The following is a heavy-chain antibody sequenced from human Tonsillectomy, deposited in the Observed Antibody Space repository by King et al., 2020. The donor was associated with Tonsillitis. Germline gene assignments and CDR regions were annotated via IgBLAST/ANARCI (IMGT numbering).Heavy chain of an antibody. J-gene: IGHJ3*02. CDR1: GGSISSSTFY. D-gene: IGHD3-22*01. Sequence: QLQESGPGLVKPSETLSLTCTVSGGSISSSTFYWGWIRQPPGKGLEWIGSIYYTGSTYYNPSLKSRVTISVDTSNNQISLKLRSVIAADTAVYYWAAHNPLKTDVSSGYDQGGAFDIWGQGTKVTVSS. CDR2: IYYTGST. V-gene: IGHV4-39*01. CDR3: AAHNPLKTDVSSGYDQGGAFDI.